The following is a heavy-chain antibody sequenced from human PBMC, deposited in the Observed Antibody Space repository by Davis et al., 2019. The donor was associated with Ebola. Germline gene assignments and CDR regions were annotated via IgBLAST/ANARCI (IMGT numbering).Heavy chain of an antibody. D-gene: IGHD3-3*01. Sequence: GESLKISCAASGFTFSSYGMHWVRQAPGKGLEWVAFISYDGSNKYYVDSVKGRFTISRDNSKNTLYLQMNSLRAEDTAVYYCASTIFGVVIADYWGQGTLVTVPS. CDR2: ISYDGSNK. CDR1: GFTFSSYG. V-gene: IGHV3-30*03. J-gene: IGHJ4*02. CDR3: ASTIFGVVIADY.